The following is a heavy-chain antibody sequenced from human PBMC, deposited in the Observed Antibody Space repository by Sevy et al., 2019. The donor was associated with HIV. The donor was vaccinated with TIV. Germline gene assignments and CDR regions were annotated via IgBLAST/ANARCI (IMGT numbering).Heavy chain of an antibody. CDR2: IYHSGTT. J-gene: IGHJ5*02. D-gene: IGHD3-3*01. CDR1: GGSISSSNW. V-gene: IGHV4-4*02. Sequence: SETLSLTCAVSGGSISSSNWWSWVRQPPGKGLEWIGEIYHSGTTNYNPSLKSRVTISVDKSKNQFSLKLSSVTAADTAVYYCAVYYAFRWFDPWGQGTLVTVSS. CDR3: AVYYAFRWFDP.